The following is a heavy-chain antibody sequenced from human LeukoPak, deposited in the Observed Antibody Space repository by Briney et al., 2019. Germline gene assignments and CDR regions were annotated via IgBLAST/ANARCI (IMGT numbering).Heavy chain of an antibody. CDR3: ARGFPEEQYYHDSQSSFLFDY. D-gene: IGHD3-22*01. V-gene: IGHV4-34*01. Sequence: PSETLSLTCAVYGGSFGGYYWSWIRQPPGKGLEWIGEINHSGSTNYNPSLKSRGTISVDTSKNQFSLKLSSVTAADTAVYYCARGFPEEQYYHDSQSSFLFDYWGQGTLVTVSS. CDR1: GGSFGGYY. CDR2: INHSGST. J-gene: IGHJ4*02.